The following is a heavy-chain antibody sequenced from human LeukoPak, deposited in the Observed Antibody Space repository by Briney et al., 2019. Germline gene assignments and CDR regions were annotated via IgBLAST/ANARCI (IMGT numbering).Heavy chain of an antibody. Sequence: PSETLSLTCTVSGGSISSSYYSWGWVRQPPGKGLEWIGSLYYSGWNTYYNPSLKSRVTISVDTSKNQFSLKLNSVTAADTAVYYCARLGCSSASCYPGNWGQGTLVTVSS. J-gene: IGHJ4*02. CDR3: ARLGCSSASCYPGN. D-gene: IGHD2-2*01. V-gene: IGHV4-39*01. CDR1: GGSISSSYYS. CDR2: LYYSGWNT.